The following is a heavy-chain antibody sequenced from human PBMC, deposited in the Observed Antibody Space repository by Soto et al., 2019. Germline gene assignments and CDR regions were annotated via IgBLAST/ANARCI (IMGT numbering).Heavy chain of an antibody. CDR3: VSVSGYDLTPFDC. Sequence: GGSLRRSCVASGFTFRSYTMNWVRQAHGKVLEWVSGIRGFSPYAFYADSVKGRFTISRDNAKKSLFLQINSLRAEDTAVFYCVSVSGYDLTPFDCWGHGLLVTDSS. J-gene: IGHJ4*01. V-gene: IGHV3-21*01. CDR2: IRGFSPYA. D-gene: IGHD5-12*01. CDR1: GFTFRSYT.